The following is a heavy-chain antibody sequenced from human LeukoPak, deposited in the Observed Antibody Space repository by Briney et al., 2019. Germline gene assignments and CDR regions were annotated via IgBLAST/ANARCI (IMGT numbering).Heavy chain of an antibody. Sequence: GASVKVSCKASGYTFTSYYMHWVRQAPGQGLEWMGIINPSGGSTSYAQKFQGRVTMTRDMSMSTVYTELSSLRSEDTAVYYCARGPYYYDSSEKVDYWGQGTLVTVSS. V-gene: IGHV1-46*01. J-gene: IGHJ4*02. D-gene: IGHD3-22*01. CDR3: ARGPYYYDSSEKVDY. CDR2: INPSGGST. CDR1: GYTFTSYY.